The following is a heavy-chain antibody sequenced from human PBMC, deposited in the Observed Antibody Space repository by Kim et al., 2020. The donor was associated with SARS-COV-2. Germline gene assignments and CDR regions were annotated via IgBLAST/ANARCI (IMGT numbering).Heavy chain of an antibody. J-gene: IGHJ4*02. D-gene: IGHD1-26*01. CDR2: IYYSGST. V-gene: IGHV4-39*01. CDR1: GGSISSSSYY. CDR3: ARGTRELTNHFDY. Sequence: SETLSLTCTVSGGSISSSSYYWGWIRQPPGKGLEWIGSIYYSGSTYYNPSLKSRVTISVDTSKNQFSLKLSSVTAADTAVYYCARGTRELTNHFDYWGQGTLVTVSS.